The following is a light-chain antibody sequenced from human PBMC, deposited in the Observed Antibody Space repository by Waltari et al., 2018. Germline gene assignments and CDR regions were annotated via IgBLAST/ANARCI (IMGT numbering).Light chain of an antibody. J-gene: IGKJ1*01. CDR2: LGS. Sequence: DIAVTQSPLSLPVTPGEPASISCRFSQSLLHSNGYNYLDWYLQKPGQSPQLLIYLGSNRASGVPDRFSGSGSGTDFTLKISRVEAEDVGVYYCMQSLQALWTFGQGTKVEFK. CDR1: QSLLHSNGYNY. CDR3: MQSLQALWT. V-gene: IGKV2-28*01.